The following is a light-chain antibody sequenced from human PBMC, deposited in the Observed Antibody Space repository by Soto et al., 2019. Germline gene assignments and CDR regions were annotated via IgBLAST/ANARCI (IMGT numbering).Light chain of an antibody. J-gene: IGKJ1*01. V-gene: IGKV3-11*01. CDR1: QSVSSY. Sequence: EIVLTQSPATLSLSPGERATLSCRASQSVSSYLAWYQQKPGQAPRLLIYDASNRATGIPARFSGSGSGTDFTLTISSLEPEDFAVYYCQQSSNPWTFGQGTKVDIK. CDR2: DAS. CDR3: QQSSNPWT.